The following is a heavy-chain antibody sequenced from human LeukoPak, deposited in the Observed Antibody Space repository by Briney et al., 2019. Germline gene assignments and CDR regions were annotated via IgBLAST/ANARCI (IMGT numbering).Heavy chain of an antibody. J-gene: IGHJ4*02. CDR2: TFTSGST. CDR3: ARRLVGDTYMVSE. CDR1: SGSMSIYC. D-gene: IGHD5-18*01. V-gene: IGHV4-4*07. Sequence: SETLSLTCSVSSGSMSIYCWSWIRQAAGKGLEWIGRTFTSGSTTYNPSLKSRVTMSVDTSRNQFSLELTSVTAADTAVYYCARRLVGDTYMVSEWGQGTLVTVSS.